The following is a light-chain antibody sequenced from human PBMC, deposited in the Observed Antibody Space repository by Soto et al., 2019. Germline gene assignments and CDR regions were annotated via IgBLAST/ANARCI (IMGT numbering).Light chain of an antibody. CDR3: QESHSPPYS. Sequence: DIQMTQSPSSLSASVGDGVTITCRASQTIIKYLNWYQQKPGKAPKLLIHAAYSSQSGVPARFSGGGLGTAFTRTISSLQPEDFGTYYCQESHSPPYSFGQGTKLEIK. CDR1: QTIIKY. CDR2: AAY. V-gene: IGKV1-39*01. J-gene: IGKJ2*03.